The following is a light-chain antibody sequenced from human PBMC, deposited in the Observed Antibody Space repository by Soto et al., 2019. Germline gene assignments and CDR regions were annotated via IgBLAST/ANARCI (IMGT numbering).Light chain of an antibody. V-gene: IGKV1-27*01. Sequence: DIQMTQSPSSLSASVGDRVTITCRASQGISNYLAWYQQNPGKVPKLLLYAASTLQSWVPSRFSGSGSGTDFTLTISSLQPEDVATYYCQKYNSAPWTFGQGTKVEIK. CDR1: QGISNY. CDR3: QKYNSAPWT. J-gene: IGKJ1*01. CDR2: AAS.